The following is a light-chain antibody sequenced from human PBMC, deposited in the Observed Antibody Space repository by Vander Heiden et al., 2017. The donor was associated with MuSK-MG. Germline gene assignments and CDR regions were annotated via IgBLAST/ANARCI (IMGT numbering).Light chain of an antibody. J-gene: IGKJ4*01. V-gene: IGKV1-8*01. CDR1: QVISSY. Sequence: IWITHSPSSFSASTGDRVTITCRARQVISSYFAWYQQKPGKAPKLLLYAASTLQSGVPSRFSGSGSGTDFDLTISCLQSEDFATYYCQQYYSYPPGLTFGGGTKVEIK. CDR3: QQYYSYPPGLT. CDR2: AAS.